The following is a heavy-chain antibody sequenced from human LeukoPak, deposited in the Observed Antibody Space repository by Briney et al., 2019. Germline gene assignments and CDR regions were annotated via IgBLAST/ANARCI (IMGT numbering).Heavy chain of an antibody. CDR1: GYSFTSYW. Sequence: GESLKISCKGSGYSFTSYWIAWVRQMPGKGLEWMGIIYPDDSDTKYSPSFQGQVTISADKSISTAYLQWSSLRASDTAMYYCARHGPGIYMYVWGKGATVTVSS. CDR3: ARHGPGIYMYV. J-gene: IGHJ6*03. CDR2: IYPDDSDT. V-gene: IGHV5-51*01. D-gene: IGHD6-13*01.